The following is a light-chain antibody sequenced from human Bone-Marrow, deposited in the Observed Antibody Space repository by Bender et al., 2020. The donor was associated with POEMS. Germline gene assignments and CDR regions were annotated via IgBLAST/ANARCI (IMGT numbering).Light chain of an antibody. J-gene: IGLJ2*01. CDR1: SSNIGAGYD. CDR3: QTWDSDTVV. V-gene: IGLV1-40*01. CDR2: GNR. Sequence: QSVLAQPPSMSGVPGQRVTISCTGTSSNIGAGYDVHWYQQFPGRAPKLLIYGNRKRPSGIPERFSGSTSGNTATLTISGTQSMDEADYYCQTWDSDTVVFGGGTKLTVL.